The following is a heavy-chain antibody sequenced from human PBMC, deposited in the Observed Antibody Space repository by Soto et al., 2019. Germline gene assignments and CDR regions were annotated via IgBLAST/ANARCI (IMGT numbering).Heavy chain of an antibody. V-gene: IGHV5-51*01. Sequence: GESLKISCKGSGYSFTSYWIGWVRQMPGKGLEWMGIIYPGDSDTRYSPSFQGQVTISADKSISTAYLQWSSLKASDTAMYHCARVGDSSGWIYAFDIWGQGTMVTVSS. D-gene: IGHD6-19*01. CDR1: GYSFTSYW. CDR2: IYPGDSDT. CDR3: ARVGDSSGWIYAFDI. J-gene: IGHJ3*02.